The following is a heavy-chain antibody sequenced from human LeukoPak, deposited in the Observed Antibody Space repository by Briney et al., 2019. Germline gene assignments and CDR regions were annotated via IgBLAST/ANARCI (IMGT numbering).Heavy chain of an antibody. V-gene: IGHV1-69*05. CDR1: GYTFTGYY. CDR2: IIPIFGTA. Sequence: ASVKVSCKASGYTFTGYYMHWVRQAPGQGLEWMGRIIPIFGTANYAQKFQGRVTITTDESTSTAYMELSSLRSEDTAVYYCARDVVITKSFDYWGQGTLVTVSS. D-gene: IGHD3-22*01. CDR3: ARDVVITKSFDY. J-gene: IGHJ4*02.